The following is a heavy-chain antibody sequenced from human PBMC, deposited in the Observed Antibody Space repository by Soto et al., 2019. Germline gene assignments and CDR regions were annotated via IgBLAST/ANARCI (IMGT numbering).Heavy chain of an antibody. CDR3: AKTPIVVSYYYGMDV. Sequence: EVQLLESGGGLVQPGGSLRLPCAASGFTFSSYAMSWVRQAPGKGLEWVSAISGSGGSTYYADSEKGRFTISRDNSKNTLYLQMNSLRAEDTAVYYCAKTPIVVSYYYGMDVWGQGTTVTVSS. D-gene: IGHD2-2*01. V-gene: IGHV3-23*01. J-gene: IGHJ6*02. CDR1: GFTFSSYA. CDR2: ISGSGGST.